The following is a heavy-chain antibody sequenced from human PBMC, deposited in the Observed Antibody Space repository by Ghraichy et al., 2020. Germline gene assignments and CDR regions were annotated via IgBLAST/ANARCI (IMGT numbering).Heavy chain of an antibody. Sequence: SETLSLTCTVSGGSISSYYWSWIRQPPGKGLEWIGYIYYSGSTKYNPSLKSRVTISVDTSKNQFSLKLTSVTAADTAMYYCAIERGYCSSTSCYATGMDVWGQGTTVTVSS. CDR3: AIERGYCSSTSCYATGMDV. J-gene: IGHJ6*02. CDR2: IYYSGST. V-gene: IGHV4-59*01. D-gene: IGHD2-2*01. CDR1: GGSISSYY.